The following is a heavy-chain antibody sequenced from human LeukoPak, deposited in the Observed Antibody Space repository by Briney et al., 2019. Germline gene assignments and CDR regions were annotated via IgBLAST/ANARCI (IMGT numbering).Heavy chain of an antibody. CDR1: GFTFSSYA. V-gene: IGHV3-30*04. CDR2: ISYDGSNK. CDR3: AKAAAYYYDSSGYYPHY. D-gene: IGHD3-22*01. J-gene: IGHJ4*02. Sequence: GGSLRLSCAASGFTFSSYAMHWVRQAPGKGLEWVAVISYDGSNKYYADSVKGRFTISRDNSKNTLYLQMNSLRAEDTAVYYCAKAAAYYYDSSGYYPHYWGQGTLVTVSS.